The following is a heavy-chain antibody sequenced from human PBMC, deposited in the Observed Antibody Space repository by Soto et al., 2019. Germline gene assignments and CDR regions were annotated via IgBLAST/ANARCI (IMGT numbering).Heavy chain of an antibody. J-gene: IGHJ4*02. CDR3: ARGHVLLWFGETYYFDY. CDR1: GGSISSSNW. V-gene: IGHV4-4*02. D-gene: IGHD3-10*01. Sequence: SETLSLTCAVSGGSISSSNWWSWVRQPPGKGLEWIGEIYHSGSTNYNPSLKSRVTISVDKSKNQFSLKLSSVTAADTAVYYCARGHVLLWFGETYYFDYWGQGTQVTVSS. CDR2: IYHSGST.